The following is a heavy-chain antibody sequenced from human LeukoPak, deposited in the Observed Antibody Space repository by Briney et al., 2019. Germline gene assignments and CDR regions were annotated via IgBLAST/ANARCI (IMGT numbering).Heavy chain of an antibody. D-gene: IGHD5-12*01. CDR2: INLDGSEK. V-gene: IGHV3-7*01. Sequence: GGSLRLSCTASGLIFSTSWMTWVRQAPGKGLEWVANINLDGSEKYYVDSVKGRFTISRDNAKNSLYLQMNSLRAEDTAVYYCARGITSGPRRYDVRNFDYWGQGTPVTVSS. J-gene: IGHJ4*02. CDR3: ARGITSGPRRYDVRNFDY. CDR1: GLIFSTSW.